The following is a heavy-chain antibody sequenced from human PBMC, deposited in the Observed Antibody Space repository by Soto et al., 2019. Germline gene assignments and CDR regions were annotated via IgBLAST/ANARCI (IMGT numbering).Heavy chain of an antibody. J-gene: IGHJ5*02. CDR2: ISGRGDAT. CDR1: GFSFSRYL. CDR3: AKDPILTTPPSFDP. Sequence: GESLKISCAASGFSFSRYLMTWVRQTPEQGLEWVSSISGRGDATYYADSVKGRFTISRDNSKNTLFLQMNSLGADDTAVYYCAKDPILTTPPSFDPWGQGTLVTVPQ. D-gene: IGHD2-15*01. V-gene: IGHV3-23*01.